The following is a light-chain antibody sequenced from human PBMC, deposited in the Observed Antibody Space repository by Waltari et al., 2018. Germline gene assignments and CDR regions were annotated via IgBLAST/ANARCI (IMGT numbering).Light chain of an antibody. CDR3: ATWDDSLTGVV. V-gene: IGLV1-44*01. Sequence: QSVLTQPPSVSGTPGQRVSIPCSGSRSNIGSNTVNWYRQLPGTAPKLLISTNNLRPSGVPDRVSGSKSGTSASLAISGLQPEDEADYYCATWDDSLTGVVFGGGTKLTV. J-gene: IGLJ3*02. CDR2: TNN. CDR1: RSNIGSNT.